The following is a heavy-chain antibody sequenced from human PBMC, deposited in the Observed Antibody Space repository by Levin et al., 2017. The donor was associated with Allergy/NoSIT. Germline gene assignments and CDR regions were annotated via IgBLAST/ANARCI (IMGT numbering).Heavy chain of an antibody. CDR1: GFTFSSYE. V-gene: IGHV3-48*03. J-gene: IGHJ4*02. D-gene: IGHD3-3*01. CDR2: ISSTGSTI. Sequence: PGESLKISCAASGFTFSSYEMNWVRRAPGKGLEWVSYISSTGSTIYSADSVKGRFTISRDNAKNSLYLHMNSLRAEDTAVYYYARQLGNFWSGYNYFDYWGQGTLVTVSS. CDR3: ARQLGNFWSGYNYFDY.